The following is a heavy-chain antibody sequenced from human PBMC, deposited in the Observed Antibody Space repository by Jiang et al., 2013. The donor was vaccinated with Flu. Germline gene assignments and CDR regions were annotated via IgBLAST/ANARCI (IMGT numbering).Heavy chain of an antibody. V-gene: IGHV4-59*08. CDR3: ARLLSNTVVTQPYYFDY. J-gene: IGHJ4*02. Sequence: PSLKSRVTISVDSSKNQFSLKLSSVTAADTAVYYCARLLSNTVVTQPYYFDYWGQGTPGHRLL. D-gene: IGHD2-21*02.